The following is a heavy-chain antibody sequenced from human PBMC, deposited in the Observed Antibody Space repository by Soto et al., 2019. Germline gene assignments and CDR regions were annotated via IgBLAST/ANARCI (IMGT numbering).Heavy chain of an antibody. CDR3: ARSWSYGSTWSSVGDWFDP. D-gene: IGHD2-2*01. J-gene: IGHJ5*02. CDR1: GYTFTSYA. CDR2: ISPYNGNT. V-gene: IGHV1-18*04. Sequence: QVQMVQSGAEVKKPGASVKVSCKASGYTFTSYAITWVRQAPGQGLEWMGWISPYNGNTNYAQRLQGRVTMTTDTSTSTAYMELRSLRPDDTAVYYCARSWSYGSTWSSVGDWFDPWGQGTLVTVSS.